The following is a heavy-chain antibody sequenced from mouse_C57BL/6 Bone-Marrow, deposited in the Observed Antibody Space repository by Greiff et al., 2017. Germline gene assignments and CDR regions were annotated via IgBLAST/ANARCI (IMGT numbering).Heavy chain of an antibody. CDR2: IHPNSGST. CDR3: AHSLMGNYWYFDG. V-gene: IGHV1-64*01. D-gene: IGHD1-1*02. CDR1: GYTFTSYW. J-gene: IGHJ1*03. Sequence: VQLQQPGAELVKPGASVMLSCKASGYTFTSYWMHWVKQRPGQGLEWIGMIHPNSGSTNYNEKFKSKATLTVDKSSSTAYMQLRSLTSEDSAVYYCAHSLMGNYWYFDGWGTGTTVTVSS.